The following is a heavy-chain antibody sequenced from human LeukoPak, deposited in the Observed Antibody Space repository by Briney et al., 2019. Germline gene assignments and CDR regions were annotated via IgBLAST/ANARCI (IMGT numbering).Heavy chain of an antibody. D-gene: IGHD3-10*01. V-gene: IGHV3-30*02. J-gene: IGHJ4*02. CDR2: IRYDGSNK. Sequence: GGSLRLSCAASGFTFSSYGMHWVRQAPGKGLEGVAFIRYDGSNKYYADSVKGRFTISRDNSKNTLYLQMNSLRAEDTAVYYCARTGSGSPYFDYWGQGTLVTVSS. CDR3: ARTGSGSPYFDY. CDR1: GFTFSSYG.